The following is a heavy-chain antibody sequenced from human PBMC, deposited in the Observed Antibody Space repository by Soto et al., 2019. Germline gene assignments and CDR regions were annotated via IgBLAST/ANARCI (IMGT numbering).Heavy chain of an antibody. CDR2: IYPSDSDT. CDR3: ARGGVSTRNFDY. D-gene: IGHD3-3*01. Sequence: GESLKISCKGSGYNFAGYWIAWVRQMPGKGLELMGIIYPSDSDTRYRPSFQGQVTISADKSISSAYLQWSSLRASDTAMYYCARGGVSTRNFDYWGQRTPVTVSS. V-gene: IGHV5-51*01. CDR1: GYNFAGYW. J-gene: IGHJ4*02.